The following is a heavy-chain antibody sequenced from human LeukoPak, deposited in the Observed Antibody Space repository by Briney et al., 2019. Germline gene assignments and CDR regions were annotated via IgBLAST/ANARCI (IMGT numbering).Heavy chain of an antibody. CDR3: ARKSGSYLE. J-gene: IGHJ4*02. Sequence: PGESLRLSCAASGFTVSSNYMGWVRQAPGKGLEWVSVIYSGGNTYYADSVKDRFTISRDNSRNTLYLQMNSLRAEDTALYYCARKSGSYLEWRQGTLVTVSS. V-gene: IGHV3-53*01. CDR1: GFTVSSNY. CDR2: IYSGGNT. D-gene: IGHD1-26*01.